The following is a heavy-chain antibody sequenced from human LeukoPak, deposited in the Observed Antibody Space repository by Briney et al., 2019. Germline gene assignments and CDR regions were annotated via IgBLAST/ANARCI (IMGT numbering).Heavy chain of an antibody. J-gene: IGHJ5*02. CDR1: GGSFSGYY. CDR2: INHSGST. D-gene: IGHD1-7*01. Sequence: KPSETLSLTCAVYGGSFSGYYWSWIRQPPGKGLEWIEEINHSGSTNYNPSLKSRVTISVDTSKNQFSLKLSSVTAADTAVYYCARVSYNWNSAGFDPWGQGTLVTVSS. V-gene: IGHV4-34*01. CDR3: ARVSYNWNSAGFDP.